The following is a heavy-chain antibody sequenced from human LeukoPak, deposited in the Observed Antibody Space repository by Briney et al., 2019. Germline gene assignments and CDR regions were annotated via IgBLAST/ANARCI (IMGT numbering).Heavy chain of an antibody. CDR1: GYTFTSYG. J-gene: IGHJ4*02. Sequence: GASVKVSRKASGYTFTSYGNSWVRQAPAQGLEWMGWISAYNGNTNYPQKLQSRVTMTPKTSPSTAYMELSSLRSDDTAVYYCARDEVYSSSGSFDYWGQGTLVTVSS. CDR2: ISAYNGNT. D-gene: IGHD6-6*01. CDR3: ARDEVYSSSGSFDY. V-gene: IGHV1-18*01.